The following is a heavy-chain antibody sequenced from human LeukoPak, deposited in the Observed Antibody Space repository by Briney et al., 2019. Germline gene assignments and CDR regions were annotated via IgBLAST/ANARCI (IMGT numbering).Heavy chain of an antibody. CDR1: GVSISSSNSY. D-gene: IGHD3-16*02. V-gene: IGHV4-39*01. Sequence: NPSETLSLTCTVSGVSISSSNSYWGWIRQPPGKGLEWIGSIYYSGSTYYNPSLKSRVTISVDTSKNQFSLKLSSVTAADTAVYYCARSHYDYVWGSYRSAQGPHGDFDYWGQGTLVTVSS. CDR3: ARSHYDYVWGSYRSAQGPHGDFDY. J-gene: IGHJ4*02. CDR2: IYYSGST.